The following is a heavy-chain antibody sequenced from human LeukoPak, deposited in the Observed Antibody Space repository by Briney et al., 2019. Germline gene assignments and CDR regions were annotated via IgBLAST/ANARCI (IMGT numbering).Heavy chain of an antibody. D-gene: IGHD2-15*01. CDR1: GFTFSSYE. V-gene: IGHV3-48*03. Sequence: GGSLRLSCAASGFTFSSYEMNWVRQAPGKGLEWVSYISSSGSTIYYADSVKGRFTIPRDNAKNSLYLQMNSLRAEDTAVYYCARAPCLYWSGGGGMDVWGKGTTVTVSS. CDR3: ARAPCLYWSGGGGMDV. CDR2: ISSSGSTI. J-gene: IGHJ6*04.